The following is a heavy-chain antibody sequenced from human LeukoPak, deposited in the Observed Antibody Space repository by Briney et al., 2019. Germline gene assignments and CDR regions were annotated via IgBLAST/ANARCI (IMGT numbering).Heavy chain of an antibody. J-gene: IGHJ3*02. CDR1: GGSISSYY. D-gene: IGHD3-22*01. CDR2: IYYSGST. V-gene: IGHV4-59*01. CDR3: ARGRGYDSSGYYSFYAFDI. Sequence: SETLSLTCTVSGGSISSYYWSWIRQPPGKGLEWIGYIYYSGSTNYNPSLKSRVTISVDTSKNQFSLKLSSVTAADTAVYYCARGRGYDSSGYYSFYAFDIWGQGTMVTVSS.